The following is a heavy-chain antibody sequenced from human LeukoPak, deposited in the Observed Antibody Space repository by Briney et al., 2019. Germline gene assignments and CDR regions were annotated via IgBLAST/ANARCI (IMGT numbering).Heavy chain of an antibody. CDR3: ATPYCSSTSCYDAFDI. CDR1: GGSISSYH. J-gene: IGHJ3*02. V-gene: IGHV4-59*06. D-gene: IGHD2-2*01. CDR2: IYYSGST. Sequence: PSETLSLTCTVSGGSISSYHWSWIRQHPGKGLEWIGYIYYSGSTYYNPSLKSRVTISVDTSKNQFSLKLSSVTAADTAVYYCATPYCSSTSCYDAFDIWGQGTMVTVSS.